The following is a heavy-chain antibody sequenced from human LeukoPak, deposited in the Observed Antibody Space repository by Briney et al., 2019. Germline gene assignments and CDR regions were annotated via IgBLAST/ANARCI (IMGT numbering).Heavy chain of an antibody. D-gene: IGHD3-3*01. CDR3: AKDRASIFGVVIPTGGFDY. V-gene: IGHV3-30-3*01. Sequence: SGGSLRLSCAASGFTFSSYAMHWVRQAPGKGLEWVAVISYDGSNKYYADSVKGRFTISRDNSKNTLYLQMNSLRAEDTAVYYCAKDRASIFGVVIPTGGFDYWGQGTLVTVSS. CDR2: ISYDGSNK. J-gene: IGHJ4*02. CDR1: GFTFSSYA.